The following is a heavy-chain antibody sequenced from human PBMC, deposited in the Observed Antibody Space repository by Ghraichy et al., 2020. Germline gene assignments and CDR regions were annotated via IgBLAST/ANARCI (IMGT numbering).Heavy chain of an antibody. V-gene: IGHV4-30-2*01. CDR2: IYHSGST. CDR1: GGSISSGGYS. D-gene: IGHD3-22*01. Sequence: SETLSLTCAVSGGSISSGGYSWSWIRQPPGKGLEWIGYIYHSGSTYYNPSLKSRVTISVDRSKNQFSLKLSSVTAADTAVYYCASGDPYYYDSSGYSPFDYWGQGTLVTVSS. CDR3: ASGDPYYYDSSGYSPFDY. J-gene: IGHJ4*02.